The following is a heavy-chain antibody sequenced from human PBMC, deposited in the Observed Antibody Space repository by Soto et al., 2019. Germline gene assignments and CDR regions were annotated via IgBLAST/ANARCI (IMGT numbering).Heavy chain of an antibody. CDR1: GGSISSGGYS. J-gene: IGHJ5*02. CDR2: IYHSGST. D-gene: IGHD3-10*02. CDR3: ARAETRATMSKGNWFDP. Sequence: TSETLSLTCAVSGGSISSGGYSWSWIRQPPGKGLEWIGYIYHSGSTYYNPSLKSRVTISVDRSKNQFSLKLSSVTAADTAVYYCARAETRATMSKGNWFDPWGQGTLVTVSS. V-gene: IGHV4-30-2*01.